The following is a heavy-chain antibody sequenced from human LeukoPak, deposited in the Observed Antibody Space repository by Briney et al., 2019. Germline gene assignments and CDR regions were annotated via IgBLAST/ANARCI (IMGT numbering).Heavy chain of an antibody. D-gene: IGHD5-18*01. CDR1: GGSISIGGYY. V-gene: IGHV4-31*03. J-gene: IGHJ6*02. CDR3: ARVRHVDTAIFSTDYYGMDV. Sequence: SETLSLTCTVSGGSISIGGYYWSWIRQHPGKGLERIGYIYYSGSTYYNPSLQSRVTISVDTSKNQFSLKLSSVTAADTAVYYCARVRHVDTAIFSTDYYGMDVWGQGTTVTVSS. CDR2: IYYSGST.